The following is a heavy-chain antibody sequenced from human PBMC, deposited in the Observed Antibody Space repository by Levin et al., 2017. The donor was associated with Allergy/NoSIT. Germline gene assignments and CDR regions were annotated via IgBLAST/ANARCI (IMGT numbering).Heavy chain of an antibody. J-gene: IGHJ4*02. CDR1: GGSFSGYY. CDR3: ARVRSSWLHYFDY. D-gene: IGHD6-13*01. Sequence: SETLSLTCAVYGGSFSGYYWSWIRQPPGKGLEWIGEINHSGSTNYNPSLKSRVTISVDTSKNQFSLKLSSVTAADTAVYYCARVRSSWLHYFDYWGQGTLVTVSS. CDR2: INHSGST. V-gene: IGHV4-34*01.